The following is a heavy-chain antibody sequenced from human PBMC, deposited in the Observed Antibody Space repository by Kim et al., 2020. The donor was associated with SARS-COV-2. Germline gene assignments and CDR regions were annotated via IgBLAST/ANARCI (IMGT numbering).Heavy chain of an antibody. CDR1: GFTFSSYS. D-gene: IGHD2-2*01. J-gene: IGHJ6*02. Sequence: GGSLRLSCAASGFTFSSYSMNWVRQAPGKGLEWVSYISSSSSTIYYADSVKGRFTISRDNAKNSLYLQMNSLRAEDTAVYYCASQDDRYCSSTSFYEYYYYGMDVWGQGTTVTVSS. CDR2: ISSSSSTI. V-gene: IGHV3-48*04. CDR3: ASQDDRYCSSTSFYEYYYYGMDV.